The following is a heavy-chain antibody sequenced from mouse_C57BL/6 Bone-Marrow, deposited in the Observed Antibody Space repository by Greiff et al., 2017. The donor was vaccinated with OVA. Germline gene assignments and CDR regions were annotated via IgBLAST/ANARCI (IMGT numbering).Heavy chain of an antibody. CDR2: ILPSIGRT. CDR3: ARSPYYYGSSYVGPWFAY. CDR1: DSEVFPIAY. Sequence: VQLVESGSELRSPGSSVKLSCKDFDSEVFPIAYMSWVRQKPGHGFEWIGGILPSIGRTIYGEKFEDKATLDADTLSNTAYLELNSLTSEDSAIYYCARSPYYYGSSYVGPWFAYWGQGTLVTVSA. J-gene: IGHJ3*01. D-gene: IGHD1-1*01. V-gene: IGHV15-2*01.